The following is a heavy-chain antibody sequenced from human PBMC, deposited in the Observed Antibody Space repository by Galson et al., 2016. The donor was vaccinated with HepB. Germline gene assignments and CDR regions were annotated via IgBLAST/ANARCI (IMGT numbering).Heavy chain of an antibody. CDR3: ARKGTSSWSIFDY. V-gene: IGHV3-9*01. CDR2: ISWSSDRI. Sequence: SLRLSCAASGFAFDDYAMHWVRQPPGKGLEWVSGISWSSDRIGYADSVKGRFTIPRDNAKKSLDLKMSSLSAEDTAVYYCARKGTSSWSIFDYWGQGTLVSVSS. D-gene: IGHD6-13*01. J-gene: IGHJ4*02. CDR1: GFAFDDYA.